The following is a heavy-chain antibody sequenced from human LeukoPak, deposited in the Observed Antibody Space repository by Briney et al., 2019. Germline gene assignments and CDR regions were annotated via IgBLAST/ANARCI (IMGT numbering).Heavy chain of an antibody. Sequence: SETLSLTCAVYGVSFSIYYWSWVRQAPGKRLEWIGEITHSGNIHYNPSLKSRVTISIDTSKNQFSLRLTSVAPAHTAVYYCAPIYGDYSDFDSWGQGTLVTVSS. CDR2: ITHSGNI. CDR3: APIYGDYSDFDS. CDR1: GVSFSIYY. J-gene: IGHJ4*02. V-gene: IGHV4-34*01. D-gene: IGHD4-17*01.